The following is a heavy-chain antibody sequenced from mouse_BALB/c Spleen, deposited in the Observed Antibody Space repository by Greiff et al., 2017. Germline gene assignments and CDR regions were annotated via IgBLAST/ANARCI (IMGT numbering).Heavy chain of an antibody. Sequence: EVKLMESGGGLVQPGWSRKLSCAASGFTFSSFGMHWVRQAPEKGLEWVAYISSGSSTIYYADTVKGRFTISRDNPKNTLFLQMTSLRSEDTAMYYCARSWDYAMDYWGQGTSVTVSS. J-gene: IGHJ4*01. V-gene: IGHV5-17*02. CDR3: ARSWDYAMDY. CDR2: ISSGSSTI. CDR1: GFTFSSFG. D-gene: IGHD4-1*01.